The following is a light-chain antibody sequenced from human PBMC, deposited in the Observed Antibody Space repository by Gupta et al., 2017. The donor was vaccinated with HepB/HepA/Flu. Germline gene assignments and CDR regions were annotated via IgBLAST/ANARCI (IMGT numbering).Light chain of an antibody. CDR3: QQYNSAPLT. Sequence: SVGDRVTITCRASQAIRNYLAWYQQRPEKVPKLLIYSASTLHSGVPSRFSGSGSGTDFTLSISALQPEDVATFYCQQYNSAPLTFGGGTKVEIK. CDR1: QAIRNY. CDR2: SAS. J-gene: IGKJ4*01. V-gene: IGKV1-27*01.